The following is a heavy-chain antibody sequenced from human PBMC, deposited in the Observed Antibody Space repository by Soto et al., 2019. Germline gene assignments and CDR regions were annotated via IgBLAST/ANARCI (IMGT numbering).Heavy chain of an antibody. CDR3: ARDKRAAAGTVIDY. CDR1: GGTFSSYA. CDR2: IIPIFGTA. J-gene: IGHJ4*02. Sequence: ASVKVSCKASGGTFSSYAISWVRQAPGQGLEWMGGIIPIFGTANYAQKFQGRVTITADESTSKAYMELSSLRSEDTAVYYCARDKRAAAGTVIDYWGQGTLVTVSS. D-gene: IGHD6-13*01. V-gene: IGHV1-69*13.